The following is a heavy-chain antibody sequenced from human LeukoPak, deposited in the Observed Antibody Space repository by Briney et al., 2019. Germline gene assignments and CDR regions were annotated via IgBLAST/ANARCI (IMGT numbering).Heavy chain of an antibody. CDR2: ISGSGGST. CDR3: AKRSRQDSSGYYFDY. Sequence: PGRSLRLSCAASGFTFDNFAMHWVRQAPGKGLEWVSAISGSGGSTYYADSVKGRFTISRDNSKNTLYLQMNSLRAEDTAVYYCAKRSRQDSSGYYFDYWGQGTLVTVSS. D-gene: IGHD3-22*01. V-gene: IGHV3-23*01. J-gene: IGHJ4*02. CDR1: GFTFDNFA.